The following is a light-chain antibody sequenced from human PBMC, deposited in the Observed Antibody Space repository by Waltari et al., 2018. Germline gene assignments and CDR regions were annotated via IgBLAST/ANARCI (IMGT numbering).Light chain of an antibody. CDR3: TSFTSTRTYV. V-gene: IGLV2-14*03. CDR2: DVN. CDR1: SRAVGASTY. Sequence: QSALTQPASVSASPGQSIAISCTGTSRAVGASTYVFWYQQHPGKAPKLMIYDVNARPSGVSDRFSGSKSGNTASLTISGLQAEDEADYYCTSFTSTRTYVFGTGTKVTVL. J-gene: IGLJ1*01.